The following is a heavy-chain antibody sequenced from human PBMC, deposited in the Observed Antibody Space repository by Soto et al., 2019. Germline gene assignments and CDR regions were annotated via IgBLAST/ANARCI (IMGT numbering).Heavy chain of an antibody. V-gene: IGHV3-33*01. Sequence: QVPLVESGGGVVQPGRSLRLSCAASGFTFSSYGMHWVRQAPGKGLEWVADIWYDGSNKYYADSVKGRFTISRDNSKNTLYLQMNSLRAEDTAVYYCARVSGPGGPYGMDVWGQGTTVTVSS. D-gene: IGHD2-15*01. CDR3: ARVSGPGGPYGMDV. CDR1: GFTFSSYG. J-gene: IGHJ6*02. CDR2: IWYDGSNK.